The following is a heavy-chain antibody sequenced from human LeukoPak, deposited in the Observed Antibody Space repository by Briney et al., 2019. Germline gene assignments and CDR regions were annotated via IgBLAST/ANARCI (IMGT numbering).Heavy chain of an antibody. CDR1: GFTFSNYW. V-gene: IGHV3-7*01. CDR3: ASTQTFDY. CDR2: IKQDGSEK. Sequence: PGGSLRLSCAASGFTFSNYWMSWVRQAPGKGLEWVANIKQDGSEKNYVDSVKGRFSISRDNAKNSLYLQMNSLRAEDTAIYYCASTQTFDYWGEGSLVTVSS. J-gene: IGHJ4*02.